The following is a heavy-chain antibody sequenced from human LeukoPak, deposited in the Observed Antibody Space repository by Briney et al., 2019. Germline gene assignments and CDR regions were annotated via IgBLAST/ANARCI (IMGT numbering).Heavy chain of an antibody. CDR3: AKSHSVAQRGYFDY. D-gene: IGHD2-15*01. V-gene: IGHV3-23*01. Sequence: GGSLRLSCAASRFTFSTYAMSWVRQAPGKGLGWVSTISDSGGSTYYADSVKGRFTISRDNSKNTLYVQMSSLRAEDTAVYYCAKSHSVAQRGYFDYWGQGTLVTVSS. J-gene: IGHJ4*02. CDR1: RFTFSTYA. CDR2: ISDSGGST.